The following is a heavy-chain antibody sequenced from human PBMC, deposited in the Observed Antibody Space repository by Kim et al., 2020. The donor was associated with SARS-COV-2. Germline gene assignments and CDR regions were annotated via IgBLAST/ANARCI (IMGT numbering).Heavy chain of an antibody. J-gene: IGHJ4*02. CDR2: IKPDGSER. V-gene: IGHV3-7*01. CDR3: ARDRDAIKGDY. Sequence: GGSLRLSCTASGFSFSSHWLSWVRQAPGKGLEWVANIKPDGSERYYVDSVKGRFTISRDNAKDSLYLQMNSLRAEDTAVYYCARDRDAIKGDYWCQGTLV. CDR1: GFSFSSHW. D-gene: IGHD5-12*01.